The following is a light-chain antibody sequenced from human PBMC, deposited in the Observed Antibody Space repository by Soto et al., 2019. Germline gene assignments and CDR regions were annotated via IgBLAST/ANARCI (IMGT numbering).Light chain of an antibody. CDR3: QQYNSYSALT. J-gene: IGKJ4*01. CDR2: DAS. V-gene: IGKV1-5*01. CDR1: QSISSW. Sequence: EMQMTQYPSTLSASVGDRVTITCRASQSISSWLAWYQQKPGKAPKLLIYDASSLESGVPSRFSGSGSGTEFTLTISSLQPDDFATYYCQQYNSYSALTFGGGTKVDIK.